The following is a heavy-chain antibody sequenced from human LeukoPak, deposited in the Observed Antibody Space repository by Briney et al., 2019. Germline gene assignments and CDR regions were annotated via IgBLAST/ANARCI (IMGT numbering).Heavy chain of an antibody. J-gene: IGHJ4*02. Sequence: ASVKVSCKASGYTFTGYHIHWVRQPPGQGLEWMGWINLNSGVTNYAQKFQGRVTMTRDTSISTAYMELSRLTSDDTAVYYCASRDGPQGAFDYWGQGTLVTVSS. CDR1: GYTFTGYH. CDR2: INLNSGVT. D-gene: IGHD5-24*01. V-gene: IGHV1-2*02. CDR3: ASRDGPQGAFDY.